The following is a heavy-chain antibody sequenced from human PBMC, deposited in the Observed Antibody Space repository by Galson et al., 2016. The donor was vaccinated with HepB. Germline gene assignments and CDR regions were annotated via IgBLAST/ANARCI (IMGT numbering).Heavy chain of an antibody. CDR2: IYYIGST. J-gene: IGHJ5*02. Sequence: SETLSLTCTVSGGSVSSSYDYWGWIRQPPGKGLEWIGNIYYIGSTYYNPSLKSRVTISVDTSKNHFSLRLSSVTAAETAIYFCAGQSAGVYNYFDTWGQGTLFTVSS. V-gene: IGHV4-39*01. CDR3: AGQSAGVYNYFDT. D-gene: IGHD1-20*01. CDR1: GGSVSSSYDY.